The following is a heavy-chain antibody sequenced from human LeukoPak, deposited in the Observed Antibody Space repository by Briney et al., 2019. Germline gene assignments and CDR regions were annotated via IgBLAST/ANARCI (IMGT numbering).Heavy chain of an antibody. J-gene: IGHJ4*02. Sequence: GGSLRLSCAASGSTFDDYAMHWVRQAPGKGLEWVSGISWNSGSIGYADSVKGRFTISRDNAKNSLYLQMNSLRAEDTALYYCAKDRGYSYGLGVDYWGQGTLVTVSS. CDR3: AKDRGYSYGLGVDY. D-gene: IGHD5-18*01. V-gene: IGHV3-9*01. CDR1: GSTFDDYA. CDR2: ISWNSGSI.